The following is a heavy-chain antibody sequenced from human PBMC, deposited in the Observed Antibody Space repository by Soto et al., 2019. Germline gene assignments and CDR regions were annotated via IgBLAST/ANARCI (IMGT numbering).Heavy chain of an antibody. CDR1: VYPYTNSY. D-gene: IGHD6-19*01. CDR2: IHPNTGGT. Sequence: GASVKVSCKASVYPYTNSYMHWVRQAPGQGLEWMGWIHPNTGGTNYAQKFQGRVTMTRDTSVSTVYMELNRLTSDDTAIYFCASDFRTRGWFRQAGNFAMDVWGQGTTVTVSS. CDR3: ASDFRTRGWFRQAGNFAMDV. V-gene: IGHV1-2*02. J-gene: IGHJ6*02.